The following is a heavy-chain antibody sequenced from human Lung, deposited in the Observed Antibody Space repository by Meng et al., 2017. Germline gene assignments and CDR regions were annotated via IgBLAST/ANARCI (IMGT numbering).Heavy chain of an antibody. Sequence: QVHLVQSGAEVKKPGASVKVSRKASGYTFTNYAMHWVRQAPGQGLEWMGWINAGSENTEYSQKFQGRVTLTRDTSATTAYMELRSLKSEDTAIYYCARDIVVTFGELTTLDSWGQGTLVTVSS. CDR3: ARDIVVTFGELTTLDS. D-gene: IGHD2-21*01. CDR1: GYTFTNYA. V-gene: IGHV1-3*01. CDR2: INAGSENT. J-gene: IGHJ4*02.